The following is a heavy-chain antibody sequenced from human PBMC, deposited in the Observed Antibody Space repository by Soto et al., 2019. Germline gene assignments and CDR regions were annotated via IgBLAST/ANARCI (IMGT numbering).Heavy chain of an antibody. D-gene: IGHD1-1*01. J-gene: IGHJ1*01. Sequence: GGSLRLSCAASGFTFSNAWMNWVRQAPGKGLEWVGRIKSKTDGGTTDYAAPVKGRFTISRDDSQNTLYLQMNSLKTEDTAVYYCTTDYTPRRTGTTYFQHWGQGTLVTVSS. CDR3: TTDYTPRRTGTTYFQH. V-gene: IGHV3-15*07. CDR1: GFTFSNAW. CDR2: IKSKTDGGTT.